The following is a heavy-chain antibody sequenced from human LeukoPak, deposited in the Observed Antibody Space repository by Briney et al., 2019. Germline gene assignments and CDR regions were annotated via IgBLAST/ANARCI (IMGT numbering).Heavy chain of an antibody. Sequence: GGSLRLSCAAPGFTFSSYWMSWVRQAPGKGLEWVANIKQDGSEKYYVDSVKGRFTISRDNAKNSLYLQMNSLRVEDTAVYYCAGSHFTIYYFESWGQGTLVTVSS. CDR3: AGSHFTIYYFES. CDR2: IKQDGSEK. CDR1: GFTFSSYW. D-gene: IGHD3-10*01. J-gene: IGHJ4*02. V-gene: IGHV3-7*01.